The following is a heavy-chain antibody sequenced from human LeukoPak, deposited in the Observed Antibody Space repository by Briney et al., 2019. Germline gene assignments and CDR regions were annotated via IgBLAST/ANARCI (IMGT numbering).Heavy chain of an antibody. Sequence: GGSLRLSCAASGFTFSIYAMSWVRQAPGKGLEWVSVIYSGGSTYYADSVKGRFTISRDNSKNTLYLQMNSLRAEDTAVYYCARDYYGSGSYYSDYWGQGTLVTVSS. D-gene: IGHD3-10*01. CDR3: ARDYYGSGSYYSDY. J-gene: IGHJ4*02. CDR1: GFTFSIYA. V-gene: IGHV3-53*01. CDR2: IYSGGST.